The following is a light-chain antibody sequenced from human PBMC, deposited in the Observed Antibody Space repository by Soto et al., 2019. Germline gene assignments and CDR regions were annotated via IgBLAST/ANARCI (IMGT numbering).Light chain of an antibody. CDR3: QQANRYPLT. Sequence: DIQMTQSPSSVSASVGDRVTITCRASQGISSWLAWYQQKPGKAPKLLISAASSLQSGVPSRLCGSGPGTDFTLTNSRLQPEYFATYHCQQANRYPLTFGGRTKVEIK. CDR1: QGISSW. J-gene: IGKJ4*02. V-gene: IGKV1D-12*01. CDR2: AAS.